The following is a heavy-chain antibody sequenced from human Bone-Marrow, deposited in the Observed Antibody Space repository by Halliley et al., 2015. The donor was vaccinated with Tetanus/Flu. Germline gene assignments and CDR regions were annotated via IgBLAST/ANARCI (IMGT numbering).Heavy chain of an antibody. V-gene: IGHV4-4*02. CDR2: VYHRGGA. CDR3: VANGYYSLEY. Sequence: GLGWIGEVYHRGGAHYNPSLRSRVPKSVDKSKNQFSLNLNSVTAADAAVYYCVANGYYSLEYWGQGTLVTVFS. D-gene: IGHD3-3*01. J-gene: IGHJ4*02.